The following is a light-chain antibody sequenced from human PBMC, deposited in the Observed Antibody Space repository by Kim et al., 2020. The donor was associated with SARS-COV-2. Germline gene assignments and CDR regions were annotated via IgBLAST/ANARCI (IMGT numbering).Light chain of an antibody. CDR3: GADHGSGSNFVWV. J-gene: IGLJ3*02. CDR1: IGYSNYK. Sequence: CTQRIGYSNYKLDWYQQGPGKGPRFVMRVGTGGIVGSKGDGIPDRFSVLGSGLNRYLTIKNIQEEDESDYHCGADHGSGSNFVWVFGGGTQLTVL. V-gene: IGLV9-49*01. CDR2: VGTGGIVG.